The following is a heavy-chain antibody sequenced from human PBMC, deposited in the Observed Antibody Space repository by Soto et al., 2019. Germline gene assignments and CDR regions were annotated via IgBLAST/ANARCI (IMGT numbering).Heavy chain of an antibody. CDR1: GASITNYY. CDR3: AISLYTGYYYYVMYF. CDR2: IYYSGST. D-gene: IGHD2-8*01. V-gene: IGHV4-59*01. J-gene: IGHJ6*02. Sequence: SETLSLTCTVSGASITNYYWSWIRQPPGKGLEWIAYIYYSGSTNYNPSLKSRVTISIDTSRTQFSLKLSSVTAADTAMYYCAISLYTGYYYYVMYFWGQGTTVTVSS.